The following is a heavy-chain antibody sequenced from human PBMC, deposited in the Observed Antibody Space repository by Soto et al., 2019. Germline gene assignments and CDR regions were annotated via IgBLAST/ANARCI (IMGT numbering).Heavy chain of an antibody. CDR1: GYTFTSYY. CDR2: INPSGGST. Sequence: GASVKVSCKASGYTFTSYYMHWVRQAPGQGLEWMGIINPSGGSTSYAQKFQGRVTMTRDTSTSTVYMELSSLRSEDTAVYYCARVGYYCSGGSCYYFDYWGQGTLVTVSS. CDR3: ARVGYYCSGGSCYYFDY. V-gene: IGHV1-46*01. D-gene: IGHD2-15*01. J-gene: IGHJ4*02.